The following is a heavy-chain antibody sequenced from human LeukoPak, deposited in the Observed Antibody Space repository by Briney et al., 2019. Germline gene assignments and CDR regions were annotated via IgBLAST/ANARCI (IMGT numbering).Heavy chain of an antibody. CDR2: ISSSGSTI. Sequence: SGGSLRLSCAASGYTFSDYYMSWIRQAPGKGLEWGSYISSSGSTIYCGDSVKGRFTISRDNAKNSLYLQMNSVRAEDTAVYYCARTNGVPYYYYMDGCGKRTTVTVSS. D-gene: IGHD2-8*01. CDR1: GYTFSDYY. V-gene: IGHV3-11*04. CDR3: ARTNGVPYYYYMDG. J-gene: IGHJ6*03.